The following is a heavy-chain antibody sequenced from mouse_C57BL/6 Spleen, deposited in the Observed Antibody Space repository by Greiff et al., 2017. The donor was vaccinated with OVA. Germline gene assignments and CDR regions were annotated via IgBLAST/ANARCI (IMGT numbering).Heavy chain of an antibody. J-gene: IGHJ2*01. CDR1: GYTFTSYW. CDR3: ARIYYGYDGYYFDY. Sequence: QVQLKQSGAELVRPGTSVKLSCKASGYTFTSYWMHWVKQRPGQGLEWIGVIDPSDSYTNYNQKFKGKATLTVDTSSSTAYMQLSSLTSEDSAVYYCARIYYGYDGYYFDYWGQGTTLTVSS. CDR2: IDPSDSYT. V-gene: IGHV1-59*01. D-gene: IGHD2-2*01.